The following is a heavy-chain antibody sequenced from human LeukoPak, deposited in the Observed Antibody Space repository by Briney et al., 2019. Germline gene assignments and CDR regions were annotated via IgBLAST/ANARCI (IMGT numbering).Heavy chain of an antibody. CDR3: ARATTASARDH. Sequence: GGSLRLSCAASGFNFRAYWMRWARQAPGKGLEWVASLNQDADREYYVDSVKGRFTISRDNAKNSLYLQMDSLRVEDTAVYYCARATTASARDHWGQGNLVTVSS. V-gene: IGHV3-7*01. CDR1: GFNFRAYW. D-gene: IGHD1-14*01. J-gene: IGHJ4*02. CDR2: LNQDADRE.